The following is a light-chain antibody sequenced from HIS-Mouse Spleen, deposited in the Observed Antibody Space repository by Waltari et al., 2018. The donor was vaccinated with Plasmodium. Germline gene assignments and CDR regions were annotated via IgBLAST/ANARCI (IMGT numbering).Light chain of an antibody. Sequence: IVMTQSPATLSVSTGERATLPGRASQSVNSYLAWYQQNPGQAPRLLIYGTPTRATGIPARCSGSGSGTEFTLTISSLQAEDFAVYYCQQYNNWSFTFGPGTKVDIK. V-gene: IGKV3-15*01. CDR1: QSVNSY. CDR2: GTP. J-gene: IGKJ3*01. CDR3: QQYNNWSFT.